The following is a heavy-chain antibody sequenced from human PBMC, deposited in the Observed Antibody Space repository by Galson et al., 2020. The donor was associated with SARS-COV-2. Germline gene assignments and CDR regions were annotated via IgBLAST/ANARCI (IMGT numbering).Heavy chain of an antibody. V-gene: IGHV4-34*01. J-gene: IGHJ6*03. D-gene: IGHD3-10*01. CDR1: GGSFSGYS. CDR3: ARGHRGVVPTPVLGLGPFYSYFYMDV. CDR2: INAGGNT. Sequence: SETLSPTCVVYGGSFSGYSGTWICQPPGKWLEWIGEINAGGNTNYSPSLRSRATVSIDTSKNQFSLNLRSVTAADTTLYYCARGHRGVVPTPVLGLGPFYSYFYMDVWGKGTTVTVSS.